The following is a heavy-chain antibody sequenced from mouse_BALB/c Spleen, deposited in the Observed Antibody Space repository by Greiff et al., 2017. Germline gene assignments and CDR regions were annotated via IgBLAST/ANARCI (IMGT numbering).Heavy chain of an antibody. CDR1: GYTFTSYV. CDR3: ARYYGSTSYAMDY. CDR2: INPYNDGT. D-gene: IGHD1-1*01. J-gene: IGHJ4*01. V-gene: IGHV1-14*01. Sequence: VQLKESGPELVKPGASVKMSCKASGYTFTSYVMHWVKQKPGQGLEWIGYINPYNDGTKYNEKFKGKATLTSDKSSSTAYMELSSLTSEDSAVYYCARYYGSTSYAMDYWGQGTSVTVSS.